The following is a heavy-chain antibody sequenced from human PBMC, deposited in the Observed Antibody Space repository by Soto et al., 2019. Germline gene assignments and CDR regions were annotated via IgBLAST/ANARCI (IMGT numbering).Heavy chain of an antibody. CDR2: IHYSGST. D-gene: IGHD6-13*01. CDR1: GGSVSSGSYH. J-gene: IGHJ5*02. Sequence: SETLSLTCTVSGGSVSSGSYHWSWIRQPPGKGLEWIGYIHYSGSTNYNPSLKSRVTISVDTSKNQFSLKLSSVTAADTAVYYCARYRIAAVGWFDPWGQGTLVTVSS. V-gene: IGHV4-61*01. CDR3: ARYRIAAVGWFDP.